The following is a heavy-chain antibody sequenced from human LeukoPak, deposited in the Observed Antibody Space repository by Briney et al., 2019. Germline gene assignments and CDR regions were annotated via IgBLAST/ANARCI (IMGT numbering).Heavy chain of an antibody. CDR3: AKVYYDRAFDY. D-gene: IGHD3-22*01. CDR1: GYTFTDYY. Sequence: ASVKGSCKASGYTFTDYYMHWVRQAPGQGLEWMGCINPNSGGADYARKFQGRVTMTRDTSISTAYMELTRLRSDDTAVYYCAKVYYDRAFDYWGQGTLVAVSS. V-gene: IGHV1-2*02. CDR2: INPNSGGA. J-gene: IGHJ4*02.